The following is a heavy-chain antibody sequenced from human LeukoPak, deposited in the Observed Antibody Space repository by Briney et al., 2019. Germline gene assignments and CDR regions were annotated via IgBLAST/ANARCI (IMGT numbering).Heavy chain of an antibody. D-gene: IGHD3-10*01. J-gene: IGHJ4*02. CDR1: GGSIIPYY. CDR2: IYYSGST. Sequence: SETLCLTCTVSGGSIIPYYWTWIRQTPGKGLEWIGYIYYSGSTNYKPSLKSRVAISVDMSKNQFSLRLGSVTAADTAVYYCARHKTRFGGDYFDYWGQGTLVTVSS. CDR3: ARHKTRFGGDYFDY. V-gene: IGHV4-59*01.